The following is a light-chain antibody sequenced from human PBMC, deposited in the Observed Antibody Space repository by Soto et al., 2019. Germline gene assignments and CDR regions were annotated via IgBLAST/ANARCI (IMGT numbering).Light chain of an antibody. CDR2: EVF. CDR3: SSYTTTNTLYV. J-gene: IGLJ1*01. Sequence: QSSLTQPASVSGSPGQSITIPCTRTNSDVGGYNYVSWYQHHPGKAPKLMIYEVFNRPSGVSSRFSGSKSGSTASLTISGLRAEDEADYYCSSYTTTNTLYVFGTGTKVTVL. V-gene: IGLV2-14*01. CDR1: NSDVGGYNY.